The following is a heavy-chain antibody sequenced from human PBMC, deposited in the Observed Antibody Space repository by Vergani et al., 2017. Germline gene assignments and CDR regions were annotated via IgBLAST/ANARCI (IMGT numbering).Heavy chain of an antibody. CDR2: VSQDGSEK. V-gene: IGHV3-7*01. D-gene: IGHD3-10*01. CDR3: LSVPLNSRGSGNYGLNNYHGMGV. CDR1: GFISSSYW. Sequence: EGQLVESGGDWVQRGGSLRLSCAASGFISSSYWMSWVRQAPGKGLEWVANVSQDGSEKYYVDSVRGRFTISRDNAKNSIYLQMNSLKAEDTAVYFCLSVPLNSRGSGNYGLNNYHGMGVWGQGTTVIVSS. J-gene: IGHJ6*01.